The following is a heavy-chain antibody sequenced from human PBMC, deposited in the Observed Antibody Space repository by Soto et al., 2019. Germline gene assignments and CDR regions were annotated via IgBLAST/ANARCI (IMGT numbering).Heavy chain of an antibody. Sequence: QVQLQQWGAGLLKPSETLSLTCAVYGGFVSSGSYYWSWIRQPPGKGLEWIGEMSHSGGTHLNPSFKSRVTISVDTSKNQFSLKLSSVTAADTALYYCARVERGTATTVVDAFDIWGPGTMVTVSS. V-gene: IGHV4-34*01. CDR1: GGFVSSGSYY. J-gene: IGHJ3*02. CDR2: MSHSGGT. D-gene: IGHD1-1*01. CDR3: ARVERGTATTVVDAFDI.